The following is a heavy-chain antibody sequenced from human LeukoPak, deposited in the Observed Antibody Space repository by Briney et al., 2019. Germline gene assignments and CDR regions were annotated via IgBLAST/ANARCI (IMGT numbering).Heavy chain of an antibody. D-gene: IGHD2-2*01. V-gene: IGHV3-15*01. CDR2: IKSKTDGGTT. J-gene: IGHJ4*02. Sequence: PGGSLRLSCAASGFTFSNAWMTWVRQAPGKGLEWVGRIKSKTDGGTTDYAAPGKGRFTISRDDSKNTLYVQMNSLKTEDTAVYYCTTETLLGYCSSTSCYAFDYWGQGTLVTVSS. CDR1: GFTFSNAW. CDR3: TTETLLGYCSSTSCYAFDY.